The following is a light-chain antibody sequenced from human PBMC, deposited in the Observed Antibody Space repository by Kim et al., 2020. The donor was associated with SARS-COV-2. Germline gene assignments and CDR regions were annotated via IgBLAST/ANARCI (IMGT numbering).Light chain of an antibody. Sequence: EIVMTQSPATLSVSPGGRATLSCRASQSVSRNVAWYQKTPGQAPRLLIYGASTRATGVPARFSGSGSGTDFTLTISPLQSEDCAVYYCQQYNNWRLTFGGGTKVDIK. CDR2: GAS. J-gene: IGKJ4*01. CDR3: QQYNNWRLT. V-gene: IGKV3-15*01. CDR1: QSVSRN.